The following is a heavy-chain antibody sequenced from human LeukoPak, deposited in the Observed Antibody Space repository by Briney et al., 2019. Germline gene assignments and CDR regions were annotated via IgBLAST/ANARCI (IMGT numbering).Heavy chain of an antibody. D-gene: IGHD3-22*01. CDR1: GFTFSSYW. J-gene: IGHJ4*02. V-gene: IGHV3-7*01. CDR3: ARAGYYYDSSGYYLIDY. CDR2: IKQDGSEK. Sequence: GSLRLSCAASGFTFSSYWMSWVRQAPGKGLEWVANIKQDGSEKYYVDSVKGRFTISRDNAKNSLYLQMNSLRAEDTAVYYCARAGYYYDSSGYYLIDYWGQGTLVTVSS.